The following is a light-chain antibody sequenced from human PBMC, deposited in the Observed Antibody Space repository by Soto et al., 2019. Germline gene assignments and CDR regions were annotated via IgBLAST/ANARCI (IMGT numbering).Light chain of an antibody. CDR2: KAS. V-gene: IGKV1-5*03. CDR3: QQFGAGFPWT. CDR1: QSIRTW. J-gene: IGKJ1*01. Sequence: DIQVTQSPSTLSASVGDRVTITCRASQSIRTWLAWFQQKPGRAPKVLISKASTLESGVPSRFRGDGSGTEVTLTISSLQTDDFATYDCQQFGAGFPWTFGQGTKVELK.